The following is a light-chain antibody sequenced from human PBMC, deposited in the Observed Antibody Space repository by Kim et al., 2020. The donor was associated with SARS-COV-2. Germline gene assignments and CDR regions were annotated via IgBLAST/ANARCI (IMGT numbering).Light chain of an antibody. Sequence: APGKTAKITCGGNNIGSKGVLWFQQKPGQAPLLVLHYDSDRPSGIPERFSGSNSGNTATLTISRVEAGDEADYYCQVWDTSDDHVVFGGGTQLTVL. CDR2: YDS. J-gene: IGLJ2*01. V-gene: IGLV3-21*04. CDR3: QVWDTSDDHVV. CDR1: NIGSKG.